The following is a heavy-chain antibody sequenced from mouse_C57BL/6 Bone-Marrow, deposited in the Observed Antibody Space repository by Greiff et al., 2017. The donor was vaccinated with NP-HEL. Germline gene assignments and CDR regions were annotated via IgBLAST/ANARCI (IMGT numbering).Heavy chain of an antibody. D-gene: IGHD1-1*01. CDR3: TRSDYYGSAAWFAY. CDR1: GYTFTSYW. V-gene: IGHV1-5*01. CDR2: IYPGNSDT. J-gene: IGHJ3*01. Sequence: EVQLQQSGTVLARPGASVKMSCKTSGYTFTSYWMHWVKQRPGQGLEWIGAIYPGNSDTSYNQKFKGKAKLTAVTSASTAYMELSSLTNEDSAVYYCTRSDYYGSAAWFAYWGQGTLVTVSA.